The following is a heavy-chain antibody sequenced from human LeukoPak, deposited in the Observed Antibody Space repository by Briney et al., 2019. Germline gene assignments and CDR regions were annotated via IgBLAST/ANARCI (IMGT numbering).Heavy chain of an antibody. D-gene: IGHD6-19*01. Sequence: GGSLRLSCAASGFTFSTYWMHWVRQVPGKGLVWVSRISSDASSTTYADSVKGRFTISRDNAKNTLYLQMNSLRAEDTAVYYCARVGLSSGWYWAFDIWGQGTMVTVSS. V-gene: IGHV3-74*01. CDR3: ARVGLSSGWYWAFDI. J-gene: IGHJ3*02. CDR2: ISSDASST. CDR1: GFTFSTYW.